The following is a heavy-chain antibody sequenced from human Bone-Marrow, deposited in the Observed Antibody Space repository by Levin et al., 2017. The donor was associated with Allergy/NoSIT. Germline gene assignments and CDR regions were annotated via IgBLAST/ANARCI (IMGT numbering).Heavy chain of an antibody. J-gene: IGHJ4*02. CDR2: TYYRSKWYT. Sequence: SQTLSLPCAISGDRVSSTSAAWNWIRQSPSRGLEWLGRTYYRSKWYTDYAVSVKSRVTINPDTSKNQFSLQLNSVTPEDTAVYYCARINPFGSGTSFDYWGQGTLVTVSS. CDR1: GDRVSSTSAA. V-gene: IGHV6-1*01. CDR3: ARINPFGSGTSFDY. D-gene: IGHD3-10*01.